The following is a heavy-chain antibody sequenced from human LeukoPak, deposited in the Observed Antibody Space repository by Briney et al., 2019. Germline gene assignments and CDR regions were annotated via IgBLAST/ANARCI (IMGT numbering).Heavy chain of an antibody. V-gene: IGHV1-69*05. CDR3: AREPVVSGYYFYFDY. CDR2: IIPIFGTA. D-gene: IGHD3-22*01. J-gene: IGHJ4*02. CDR1: GGTFISYA. Sequence: SVKVSCKASGGTFISYAISWVRQAPGQGLEWMGGIIPIFGTANYAQKFQGRVTITTDESTSTAYMELSSLRSEDTAVYYCAREPVVSGYYFYFDYWGQGTLVTVSS.